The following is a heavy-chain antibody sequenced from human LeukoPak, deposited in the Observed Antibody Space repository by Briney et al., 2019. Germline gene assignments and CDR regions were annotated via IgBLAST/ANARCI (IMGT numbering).Heavy chain of an antibody. Sequence: GASVKVSCKASGYTFTNFGISWVRQAPGQGLEWLGLITPSGGSTWYAQKFQGRVTMTRDMSTSTDYMELSSLRSEDTAVYYCARDNSVGDYAWWFDPWGQGTLVTVSS. CDR2: ITPSGGST. CDR3: ARDNSVGDYAWWFDP. D-gene: IGHD1-26*01. V-gene: IGHV1-46*01. CDR1: GYTFTNFG. J-gene: IGHJ5*02.